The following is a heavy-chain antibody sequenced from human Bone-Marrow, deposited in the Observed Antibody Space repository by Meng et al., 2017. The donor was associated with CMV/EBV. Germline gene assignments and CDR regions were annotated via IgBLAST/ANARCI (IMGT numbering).Heavy chain of an antibody. J-gene: IGHJ5*02. D-gene: IGHD2-15*01. V-gene: IGHV3-30-3*01. CDR1: GFTFSFYA. CDR2: ISYDGSTK. Sequence: GGSLRLSCAASGFTFSFYAMHWVRQAPGKGLEWVAVISYDGSTKYHADSVKGRFTISRDNSKNTVYLQMSSLRAEDTAVYFCARDAAPDIVGVFDPWGQGTLVTVSS. CDR3: ARDAAPDIVGVFDP.